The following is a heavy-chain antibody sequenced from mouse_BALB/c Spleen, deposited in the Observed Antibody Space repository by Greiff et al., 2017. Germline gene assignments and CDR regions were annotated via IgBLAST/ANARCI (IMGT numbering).Heavy chain of an antibody. V-gene: IGHV1S81*02. D-gene: IGHD2-4*01. CDR2: INPSNGGT. CDR3: TRGYDYDVGYAMDY. J-gene: IGHJ4*01. Sequence: VQLQQSGAELVKPGASVKLSCKASGYTFTSYYMYWVKQRPGQGLEWIGEINPSNGGTNFNEKFKSKATLTVDKSSSTAYMQLSSLTSEDSAVYYCTRGYDYDVGYAMDYWGQGTSVTVSS. CDR1: GYTFTSYY.